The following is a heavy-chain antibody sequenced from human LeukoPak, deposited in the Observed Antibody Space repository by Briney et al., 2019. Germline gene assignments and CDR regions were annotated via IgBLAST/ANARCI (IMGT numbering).Heavy chain of an antibody. D-gene: IGHD2-2*01. V-gene: IGHV3-30*18. Sequence: GGSLRLSYAASGFILSPYGMHWVRQAPGKGLEWVAGISHDGSDKYYEDSVKGRFTISRDNSKNTVNLQMTGLGAEDTAVYYCAKGGCRTSRCYVTLWGPGTLVTVSS. CDR3: AKGGCRTSRCYVTL. J-gene: IGHJ4*02. CDR1: GFILSPYG. CDR2: ISHDGSDK.